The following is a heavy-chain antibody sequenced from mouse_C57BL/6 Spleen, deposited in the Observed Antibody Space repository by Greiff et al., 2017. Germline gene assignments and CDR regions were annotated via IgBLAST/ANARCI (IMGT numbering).Heavy chain of an antibody. CDR3: VYSKGAWFAY. Sequence: QVQLQQPGAELVRPGTSVKLSCKASGYTFTSYWMHWVKQRPGQGLEWIGVIDPSDSYTNYNQKFKGKATLTVDTSSSTAYMQLSSLTSEDSAVYYCVYSKGAWFAYWGQGTLVTGSA. J-gene: IGHJ3*01. CDR2: IDPSDSYT. CDR1: GYTFTSYW. D-gene: IGHD2-5*01. V-gene: IGHV1-59*01.